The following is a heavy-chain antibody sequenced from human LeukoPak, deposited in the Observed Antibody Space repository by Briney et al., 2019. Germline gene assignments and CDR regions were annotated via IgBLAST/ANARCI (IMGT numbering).Heavy chain of an antibody. J-gene: IGHJ4*02. CDR1: GYFITCYW. Sequence: KAGESLKTSCKCCGYFITCYWIGWLHHIRGRVLEWVGIIYNGDSNNRYRPSFQGHITITAAKSISTPYLQWRSRTDSDAAIYACVYISRWYQIDYWGQGTLVTVSS. D-gene: IGHD6-13*01. CDR3: VYISRWYQIDY. CDR2: IYNGDSNN. V-gene: IGHV5-51*07.